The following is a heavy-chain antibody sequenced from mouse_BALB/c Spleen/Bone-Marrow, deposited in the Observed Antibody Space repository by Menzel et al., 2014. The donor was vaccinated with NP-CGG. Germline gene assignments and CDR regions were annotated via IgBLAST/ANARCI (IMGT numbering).Heavy chain of an antibody. J-gene: IGHJ2*01. CDR1: GYSITSHYA. Sequence: VQLQQSGPGLVKPSQSLSLTCTVTGYSITSHYAWNWIRQFPGNKLEWMGYISSSGITSYNPSLKGRISITRDTSKNHFFLQLNSVTTEDTATYFCARSGNFFDYWGQGTTLTVSS. CDR3: ARSGNFFDY. D-gene: IGHD3-1*01. CDR2: ISSSGIT. V-gene: IGHV3-2*02.